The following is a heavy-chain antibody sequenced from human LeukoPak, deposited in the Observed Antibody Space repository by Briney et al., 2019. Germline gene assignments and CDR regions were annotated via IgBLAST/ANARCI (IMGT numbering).Heavy chain of an antibody. CDR3: ARYPLDYYDSSGYSFDY. Sequence: SETLSLTCTVSGGSISSSSYYWGWIRQPPGKGLEWIGSIYYSGSTYYNPSLKSRVTISVDTSKNQFSLKLSSVTAADTAVYYCARYPLDYYDSSGYSFDYWGQGTLVTVSS. CDR2: IYYSGST. J-gene: IGHJ4*02. CDR1: GGSISSSSYY. D-gene: IGHD3-22*01. V-gene: IGHV4-39*07.